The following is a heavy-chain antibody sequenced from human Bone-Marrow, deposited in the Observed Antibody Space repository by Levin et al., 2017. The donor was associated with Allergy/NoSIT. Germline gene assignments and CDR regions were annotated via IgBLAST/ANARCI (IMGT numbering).Heavy chain of an antibody. D-gene: IGHD1-26*01. J-gene: IGHJ3*02. Sequence: GESLKISCAASGFTFSSYAMHWVRQAPGKGLEWVAVISYDGSNKYYADSVKGRFTISRDNSKNTLYLQMNSLRAEDTAVYYCARAGWEPYAFDIWGQGTMVTVSS. CDR2: ISYDGSNK. V-gene: IGHV3-30*04. CDR1: GFTFSSYA. CDR3: ARAGWEPYAFDI.